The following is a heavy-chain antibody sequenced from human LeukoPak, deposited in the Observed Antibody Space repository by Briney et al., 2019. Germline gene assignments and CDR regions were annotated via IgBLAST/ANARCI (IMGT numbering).Heavy chain of an antibody. CDR2: IYTSGST. Sequence: SETLSLTCTVSGGSISSGSYYWSWIRQPAGKGLEWIGRIYTSGSTNCNPPLKSRVAISVDTSKNQFSLNLSSVTAADTAVYYCARWPSYYFDYWGQGTLVTVSS. J-gene: IGHJ4*02. CDR3: ARWPSYYFDY. V-gene: IGHV4-61*02. CDR1: GGSISSGSYY.